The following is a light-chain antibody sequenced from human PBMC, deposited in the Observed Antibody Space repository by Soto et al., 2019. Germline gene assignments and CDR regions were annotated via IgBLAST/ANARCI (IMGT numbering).Light chain of an antibody. CDR3: HQSNNWPWT. CDR2: GAS. J-gene: IGKJ1*01. CDR1: QSVSTD. V-gene: IGKV3-15*01. Sequence: EIVMTQSPATLSVSPGERVTLSCRASQSVSTDLAWYQQKPGQAPRLLIYGASPRASDIPDRFSGSGSGTEFTLTISSLQSEDFAFYFCHQSNNWPWTFGQGTKVDIK.